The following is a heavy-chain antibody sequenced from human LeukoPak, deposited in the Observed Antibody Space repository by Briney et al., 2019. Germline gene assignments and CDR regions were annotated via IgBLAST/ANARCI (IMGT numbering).Heavy chain of an antibody. CDR1: GFTFSSYG. CDR2: ISYDGSNK. D-gene: IGHD3-22*01. CDR3: AKAGVYYDSSGYRGPGWFDP. V-gene: IGHV3-30*18. Sequence: HPGRPLRLSCAASGFTFSSYGMHWVRQAPGKGLEWVAVISYDGSNKYYADSVKGRFTISRDNSKNTLYLQMNSLRAEDTAVYYCAKAGVYYDSSGYRGPGWFDPWGQGTLVTVSS. J-gene: IGHJ5*02.